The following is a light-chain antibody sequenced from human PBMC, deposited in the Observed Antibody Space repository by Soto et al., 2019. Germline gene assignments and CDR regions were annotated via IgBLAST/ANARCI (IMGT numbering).Light chain of an antibody. CDR3: QQLNAYPLT. CDR2: GAS. Sequence: DIVMTQSPDSLAVSLGERATITCKSSQTVLDSSNNKDCLSWFQQKPGRAPKLLIYGASTLQSGVPARFSGSGSGTDFTLTISNLQPEDFATYYCQQLNAYPLTFGQGTRLEIK. CDR1: QTVLDSSNNKDC. J-gene: IGKJ5*01. V-gene: IGKV4-1*01.